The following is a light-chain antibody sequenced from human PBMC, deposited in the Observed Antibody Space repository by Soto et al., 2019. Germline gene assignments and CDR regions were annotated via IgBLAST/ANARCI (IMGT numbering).Light chain of an antibody. CDR3: QQRNNWPPSIT. CDR1: QSIASH. V-gene: IGKV3-11*01. Sequence: EIMLTQSPVTLSLSPWERATLSCMASQSIASHLAWYQQKPGQAPRLLIHDASSRATGIPARFSGSGSGTDFTLTISSLEPEDFAVYYCQQRNNWPPSITFGPGTRLEIK. J-gene: IGKJ5*01. CDR2: DAS.